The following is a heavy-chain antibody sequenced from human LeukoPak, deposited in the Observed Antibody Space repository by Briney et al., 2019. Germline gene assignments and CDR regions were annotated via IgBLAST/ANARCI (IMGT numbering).Heavy chain of an antibody. J-gene: IGHJ4*02. CDR2: IKHRGST. CDR1: GGSFSGYY. CDR3: ARELVGATTPDY. D-gene: IGHD1-26*01. V-gene: IGHV4-34*01. Sequence: SETLSLTCAVYGGSFSGYYWSWIRQPPGKGLEWIGEIKHRGSTNYNPSLKSRVTISVDTSKSQFSLKLNSVTAADTAVYYCARELVGATTPDYWGQGTLVTVSS.